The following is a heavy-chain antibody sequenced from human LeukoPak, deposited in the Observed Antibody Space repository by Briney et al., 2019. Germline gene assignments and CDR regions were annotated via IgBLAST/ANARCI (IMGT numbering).Heavy chain of an antibody. V-gene: IGHV3-53*01. D-gene: IGHD5-18*01. Sequence: GGSLRLAWAAYGFTASSSYMSWVRQAPGKGLEWVSLIYSGGSTYYAASVKGRFTISRDNSKNTLYLQMNSLRPEDTAVYYCAKGYNYAYEYWGQGTLVTVSS. CDR3: AKGYNYAYEY. CDR1: GFTASSSY. CDR2: IYSGGST. J-gene: IGHJ4*02.